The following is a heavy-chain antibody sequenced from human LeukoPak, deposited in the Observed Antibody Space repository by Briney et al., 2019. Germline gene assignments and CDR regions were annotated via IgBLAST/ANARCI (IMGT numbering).Heavy chain of an antibody. Sequence: GGSLRLSCAASGFTFSSYSMNWVRQAPGKGLEWVSSISSSSSYIYYADSVKGRFTISRDNAKNTVFLQMNSLRAEDTALYYCAKEDHGTYSTAFDYWGQGTLVTVSS. D-gene: IGHD1-26*01. V-gene: IGHV3-21*04. CDR1: GFTFSSYS. CDR2: ISSSSSYI. J-gene: IGHJ4*02. CDR3: AKEDHGTYSTAFDY.